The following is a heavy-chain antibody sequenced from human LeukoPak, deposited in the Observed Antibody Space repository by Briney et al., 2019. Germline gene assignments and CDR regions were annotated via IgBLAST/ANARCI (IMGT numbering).Heavy chain of an antibody. D-gene: IGHD2-2*01. CDR1: GFTFSSYS. V-gene: IGHV3-21*01. J-gene: IGHJ4*02. Sequence: GGSLRLSCAASGFTFSSYSMNWVRQAPGKGLEWVSSISSSSSYIYYADSVKGRFPISRDNAKNSLYLQMNSLRAEDTAVYYCARVYCSSTSCRVGYYFDYWGQGTLVTVSS. CDR3: ARVYCSSTSCRVGYYFDY. CDR2: ISSSSSYI.